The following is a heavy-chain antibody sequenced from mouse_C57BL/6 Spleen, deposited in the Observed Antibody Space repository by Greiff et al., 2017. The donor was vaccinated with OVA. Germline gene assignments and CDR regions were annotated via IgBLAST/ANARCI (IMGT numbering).Heavy chain of an antibody. J-gene: IGHJ2*01. CDR1: GYTFTSYW. D-gene: IGHD4-1*01. CDR2: IDPSDSET. CDR3: AREGETGTYYFDY. V-gene: IGHV1-52*01. Sequence: QVHVKQPGAELVRPGSSVKLSCKASGYTFTSYWMHWVKQRPIQGLEWIGNIDPSDSETHYNQKFKDKATLTVDKSSSTAYMQLSSLTSEDSAVYYCAREGETGTYYFDYWGQGTTLTVSS.